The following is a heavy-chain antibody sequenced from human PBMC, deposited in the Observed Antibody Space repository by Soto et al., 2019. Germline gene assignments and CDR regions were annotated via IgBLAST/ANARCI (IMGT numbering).Heavy chain of an antibody. CDR3: ARYGSGTYYPTTFEC. D-gene: IGHD3-10*01. CDR2: IYYSGST. CDR1: SGSISSADYY. V-gene: IGHV4-31*03. Sequence: QVQLQESGPGLVKPSQTLSLTCTVSSGSISSADYYWSWIRQHPGKGLEWIGYIYYSGSTYYNPSLKSRVTISVHTSKNQFSLKLSSVTAADTAVYYCARYGSGTYYPTTFECWGQGTLVTVSS. J-gene: IGHJ4*02.